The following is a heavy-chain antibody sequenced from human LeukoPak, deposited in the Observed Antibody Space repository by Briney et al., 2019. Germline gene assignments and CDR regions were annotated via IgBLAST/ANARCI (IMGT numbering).Heavy chain of an antibody. Sequence: SQTLPLTCAISGDSVSSNNAAWNWIRQSPSRGLECLGRTYYRSKWFNDYAVSVKSRIIIDPDTSKNQFSLQLNSVTPEDTAVYYCARGGSGGRAFDIWGQGTMVTVSS. D-gene: IGHD3-10*01. J-gene: IGHJ3*02. V-gene: IGHV6-1*01. CDR2: TYYRSKWFN. CDR3: ARGGSGGRAFDI. CDR1: GDSVSSNNAA.